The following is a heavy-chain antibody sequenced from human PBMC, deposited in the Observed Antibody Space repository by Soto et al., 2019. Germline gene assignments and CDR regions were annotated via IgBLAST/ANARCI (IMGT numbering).Heavy chain of an antibody. Sequence: QITLKQSGPTLVKPTQTLTLTCTFSGLSLSTTGDGVGGIRQPPGKALEWLAVIYWKDDKSYSPSLKSRLTISKDTSKKQVVLTMMNMAPVDTGTYYCAQVDDVAALFAYLGQGTLVTVSS. J-gene: IGHJ4*02. CDR3: AQVDDVAALFAY. V-gene: IGHV2-5*01. CDR1: GLSLSTTGDG. CDR2: IYWKDDK. D-gene: IGHD6-6*01.